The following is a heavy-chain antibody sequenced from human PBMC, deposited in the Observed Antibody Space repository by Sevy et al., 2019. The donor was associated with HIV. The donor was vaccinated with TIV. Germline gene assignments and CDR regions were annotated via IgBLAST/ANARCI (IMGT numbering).Heavy chain of an antibody. V-gene: IGHV3-7*03. CDR2: IKQDGSEK. CDR1: GFTFSSYW. CDR3: ARDARRVVPAANAYYYYYMDV. D-gene: IGHD2-2*01. J-gene: IGHJ6*03. Sequence: GGSLRLSCAASGFTFSSYWMSWDRQAPGKGLEWVANIKQDGSEKYYVDSVKGRFTISRDNAKNSLYLQMNSLRAEDTAVYYCARDARRVVPAANAYYYYYMDVWGKGTTVTVSS.